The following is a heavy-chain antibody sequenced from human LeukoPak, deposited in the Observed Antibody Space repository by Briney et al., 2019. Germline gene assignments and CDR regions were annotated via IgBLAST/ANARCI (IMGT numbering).Heavy chain of an antibody. CDR3: AGIDYGDYVQH. D-gene: IGHD4-17*01. V-gene: IGHV4-59*01. J-gene: IGHJ1*01. Sequence: PSETLSLTCTVSRGSISSYYWSWIRQPPGKGLEWIGYIYYSGSTNYNPSLKSRVTISVDTSKNQLSLKLRSVTAADTAVYYCAGIDYGDYVQHWGQGTLVTVSS. CDR1: RGSISSYY. CDR2: IYYSGST.